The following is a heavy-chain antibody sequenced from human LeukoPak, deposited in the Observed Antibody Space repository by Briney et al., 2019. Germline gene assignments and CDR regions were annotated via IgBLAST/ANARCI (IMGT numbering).Heavy chain of an antibody. CDR1: GGSFSGYY. V-gene: IGHV4-34*01. CDR2: INHSGST. J-gene: IGHJ4*02. Sequence: PSETLSLTCAVYGGSFSGYYWSWIRQPPGKGLEWIGEINHSGSTNYNPSLKSRVTISVDTSKNQFSLKLSSVTAADTAVYYCARDTSPAYYDCSGYYHFDYWGQGTLVTVSS. D-gene: IGHD3-22*01. CDR3: ARDTSPAYYDCSGYYHFDY.